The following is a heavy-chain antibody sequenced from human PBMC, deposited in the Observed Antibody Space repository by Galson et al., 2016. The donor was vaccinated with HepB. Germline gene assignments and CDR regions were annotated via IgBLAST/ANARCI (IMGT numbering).Heavy chain of an antibody. V-gene: IGHV1-18*01. D-gene: IGHD3-10*01. Sequence: SVKVSCKASGYSFSTYGITWVRQAPGQGLEWMGWISGFNAKTKYAQKPEDRVTLTIETSTNTAYLELRSLRSDDTALYFCSRSRGVVFFGDYWGQGTFVTVSS. CDR2: ISGFNAKT. CDR3: SRSRGVVFFGDY. CDR1: GYSFSTYG. J-gene: IGHJ4*02.